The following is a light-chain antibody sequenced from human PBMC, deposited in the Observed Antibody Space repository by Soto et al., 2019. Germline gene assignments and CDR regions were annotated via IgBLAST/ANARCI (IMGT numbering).Light chain of an antibody. CDR1: SCDVGSYNL. Sequence: QSALTQPASVSGSPGQSITISCTGTSCDVGSYNLVSWYQQHPGKATKLMIYEGSKRPSGVSNRFSGSKSSNTASLTISGLQAEDEADYYCCSYAGSTTFVVFGGGTKLTVL. CDR2: EGS. V-gene: IGLV2-23*03. J-gene: IGLJ3*02. CDR3: CSYAGSTTFVV.